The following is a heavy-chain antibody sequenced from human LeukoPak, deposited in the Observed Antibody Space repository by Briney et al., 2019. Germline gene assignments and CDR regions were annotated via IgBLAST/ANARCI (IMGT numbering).Heavy chain of an antibody. CDR3: ARDLNMEGYYDSSGYGPDAFDI. D-gene: IGHD3-22*01. J-gene: IGHJ3*02. V-gene: IGHV3-21*01. Sequence: GGSLRLSCAASGFTFSSYSMNWVRQAPGKGLEWVSSITSSSSYIYYADSVKGRFTISRDNAKNSLYLQMNSLRAEDTAVYYCARDLNMEGYYDSSGYGPDAFDIWGQGTMVTVSS. CDR2: ITSSSSYI. CDR1: GFTFSSYS.